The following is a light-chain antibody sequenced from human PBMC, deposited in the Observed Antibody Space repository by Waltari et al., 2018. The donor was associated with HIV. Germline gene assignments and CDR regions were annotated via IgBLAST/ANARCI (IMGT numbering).Light chain of an antibody. V-gene: IGKV4-1*01. CDR2: WAA. CDR3: QQYYSTPPYT. Sequence: DIVMTQSPDSLAVSLGERATINCTSSQSVLYSSNNKNYLAWYQQKPGQPPKLLMYWAATREAGVPDRISGSGSGTDFTLTISSLQAEDVAVYYCQQYYSTPPYTFGQGTKLEIK. J-gene: IGKJ2*01. CDR1: QSVLYSSNNKNY.